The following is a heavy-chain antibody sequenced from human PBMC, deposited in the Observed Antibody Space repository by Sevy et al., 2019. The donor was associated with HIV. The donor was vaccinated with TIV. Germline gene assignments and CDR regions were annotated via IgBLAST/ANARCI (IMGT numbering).Heavy chain of an antibody. Sequence: GGSLRLSCAASGFTFSSYAMRWVRQAPGKGLEWVSSISDNGGGTYYADSVKGRFTISRDNSKNTLDLQMSSLRAEDTALYYCAKDSGGSGYDRLDYWGQGTLVTVSS. V-gene: IGHV3-23*01. D-gene: IGHD2-15*01. CDR1: GFTFSSYA. J-gene: IGHJ4*02. CDR2: ISDNGGGT. CDR3: AKDSGGSGYDRLDY.